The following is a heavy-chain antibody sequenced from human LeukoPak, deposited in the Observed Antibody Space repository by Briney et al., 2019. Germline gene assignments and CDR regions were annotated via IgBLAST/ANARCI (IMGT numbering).Heavy chain of an antibody. D-gene: IGHD2-2*01. Sequence: GGSLRLSCAASGFTFSSYWMSWVRQAPGKGLEWVSYISSSDSTTYYAESVKGRFTISRDNAKNSLYLQMNSLRAEDTAVYYCARDGSLYCSRTSCRSAYYYYGMDVWGQGTTVTVSS. CDR3: ARDGSLYCSRTSCRSAYYYYGMDV. CDR1: GFTFSSYW. CDR2: ISSSDSTT. J-gene: IGHJ6*02. V-gene: IGHV3-48*04.